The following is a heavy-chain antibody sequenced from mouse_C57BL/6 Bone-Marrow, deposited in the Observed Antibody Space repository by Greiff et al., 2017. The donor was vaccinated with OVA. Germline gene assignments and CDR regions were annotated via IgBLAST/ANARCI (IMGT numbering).Heavy chain of an antibody. J-gene: IGHJ1*03. CDR3: ARSTGYYGSSGYFDV. D-gene: IGHD1-1*01. CDR1: GYTFTDYY. Sequence: VQLQQSGPVLVKPGASVKMSCKASGYTFTDYYMNWVKQSHGKSLEWIGVINPYTGGTSSNQKFTGKATLTVDKSSSTAYMELNSLTSEDSAVYYCARSTGYYGSSGYFDVWGTGTTVTVSS. V-gene: IGHV1-19*01. CDR2: INPYTGGT.